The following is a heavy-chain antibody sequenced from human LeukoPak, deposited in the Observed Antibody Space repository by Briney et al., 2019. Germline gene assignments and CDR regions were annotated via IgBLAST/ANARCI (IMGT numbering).Heavy chain of an antibody. J-gene: IGHJ4*02. CDR2: ISSSSSYI. Sequence: GGSLRLSCAASGFTFSSYSMNWVRQAPGKGLEWVSSISSSSSYIYYADSVEGRFTISRDNAKNSLYLQMNSLRAEDTAVYYCATLRGIYYDSSGYYLDYWGQGTPVTVSS. V-gene: IGHV3-21*01. D-gene: IGHD3-22*01. CDR3: ATLRGIYYDSSGYYLDY. CDR1: GFTFSSYS.